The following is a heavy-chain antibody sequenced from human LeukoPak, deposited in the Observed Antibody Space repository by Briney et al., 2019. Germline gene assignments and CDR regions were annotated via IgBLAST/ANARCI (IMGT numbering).Heavy chain of an antibody. J-gene: IGHJ3*02. Sequence: SETLSLTCTVSGGSISSYYWSWIRQPPGKGLEWIGYIYTSGSTNYNPSLKSRVTISVDTSKNQFPLDLSSVTAADTAVYYCARQKCTSASCLTKNAFDIWGQGTMVTVSS. CDR2: IYTSGST. CDR1: GGSISSYY. V-gene: IGHV4-4*09. D-gene: IGHD2-2*01. CDR3: ARQKCTSASCLTKNAFDI.